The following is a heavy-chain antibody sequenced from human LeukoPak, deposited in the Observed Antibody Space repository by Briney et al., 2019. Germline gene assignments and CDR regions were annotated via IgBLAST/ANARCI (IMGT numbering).Heavy chain of an antibody. V-gene: IGHV1-2*06. CDR3: ARDYSSSFSWFDP. CDR2: INPNSGGT. CDR1: GGSFRSYG. D-gene: IGHD6-6*01. J-gene: IGHJ5*02. Sequence: ASVKVSCKASGGSFRSYGFTWVRQAPGQGLEWMGRINPNSGGTNYAQKFQGRVTMTRDTSISTAYMELSRLRSDDTAVYYCARDYSSSFSWFDPWGQGTLVTVSS.